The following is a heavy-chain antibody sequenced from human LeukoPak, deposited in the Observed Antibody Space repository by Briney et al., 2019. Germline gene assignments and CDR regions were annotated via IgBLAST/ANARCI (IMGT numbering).Heavy chain of an antibody. CDR1: GFTFSDYY. D-gene: IGHD4-17*01. CDR2: ISSSGSTI. V-gene: IGHV3-11*01. Sequence: GGPLRLSCAASGFTFSDYYMSWIRQAPGKGLEWVSYISSSGSTIYYADSVKGRFTISRDNAKNSLYLQMNSLRAEDTAVYYCARRVTRGFNWFDPWGQGTLVTVSS. CDR3: ARRVTRGFNWFDP. J-gene: IGHJ5*02.